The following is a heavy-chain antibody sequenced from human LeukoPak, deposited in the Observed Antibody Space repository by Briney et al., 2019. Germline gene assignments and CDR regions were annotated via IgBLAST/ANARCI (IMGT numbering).Heavy chain of an antibody. D-gene: IGHD3-3*01. CDR3: ARGLRFLEWLPYYYYYYMDV. V-gene: IGHV4-39*01. J-gene: IGHJ6*03. CDR1: GGSISSSSYY. CDR2: IYYSGRT. Sequence: SETLSLTCTVSGGSISSSSYYWGWIRQPPGKGLEWIGSIYYSGRTYYNPSLKSRVTISVDTSKNQFSLKLSSVTAADTAVYYCARGLRFLEWLPYYYYYYMDVWGKGTTVTVSS.